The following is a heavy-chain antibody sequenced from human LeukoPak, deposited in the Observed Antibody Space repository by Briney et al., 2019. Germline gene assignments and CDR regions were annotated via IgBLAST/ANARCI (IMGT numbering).Heavy chain of an antibody. Sequence: GGSLRLSCAASGFTFSSYAMSWVRQAPGKGLEWVSAISGSGGSTYYADSVKGRFTISRDNSKNTLYLQMNSLRAEDTAVYYCAKERNRGYCSSTSCLSIDYWGQGTLVTVSS. CDR3: AKERNRGYCSSTSCLSIDY. J-gene: IGHJ4*02. CDR1: GFTFSSYA. D-gene: IGHD2-2*01. CDR2: ISGSGGST. V-gene: IGHV3-23*01.